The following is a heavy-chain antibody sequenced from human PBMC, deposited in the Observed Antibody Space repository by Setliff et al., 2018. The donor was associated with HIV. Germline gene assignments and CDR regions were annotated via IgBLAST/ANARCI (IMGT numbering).Heavy chain of an antibody. CDR3: ARVNYYDSSGYYEDAFDI. D-gene: IGHD3-22*01. CDR1: GGSISSGDYY. V-gene: IGHV4-30-4*08. CDR2: IYYSGST. J-gene: IGHJ3*02. Sequence: SETLSLTCTVSGGSISSGDYYWSWIRQPPGKGLEWLGYIYYSGSTYYHPSLKSRVTISVDTSKNQFSLKLSSVTAADTAVYYCARVNYYDSSGYYEDAFDIWGQGTMVTVSS.